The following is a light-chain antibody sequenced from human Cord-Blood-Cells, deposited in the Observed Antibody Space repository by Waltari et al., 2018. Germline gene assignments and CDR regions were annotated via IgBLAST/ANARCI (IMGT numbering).Light chain of an antibody. CDR3: KQLNSYPIT. J-gene: IGKJ5*01. Sequence: DIQLTQSPSFLSASAGDRVTITCRASQGISSYLAWYQQKPGNAPKLLIYAASTLQSGVPSRFSGSESGTEFTRTISSLQPEDFATYYCKQLNSYPITFGQGTRLEIK. CDR2: AAS. V-gene: IGKV1-9*01. CDR1: QGISSY.